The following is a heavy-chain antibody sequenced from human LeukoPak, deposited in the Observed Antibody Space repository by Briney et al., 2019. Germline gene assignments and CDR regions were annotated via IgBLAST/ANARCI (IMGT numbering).Heavy chain of an antibody. D-gene: IGHD3-10*01. CDR2: ISTSGIYI. V-gene: IGHV3-21*01. J-gene: IGHJ5*02. Sequence: GGSLRLSCAASGFTLSSYSMNWGRQAPGEGVEVVSSISTSGIYIYYADSVKGRFTISRDNAKNSLYLQMNSLRAEDTAVYYCAADLIHYYASGAKTWGQGTLVTVSS. CDR3: AADLIHYYASGAKT. CDR1: GFTLSSYS.